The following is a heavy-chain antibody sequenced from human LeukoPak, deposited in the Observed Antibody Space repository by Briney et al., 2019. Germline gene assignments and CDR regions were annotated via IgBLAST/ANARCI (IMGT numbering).Heavy chain of an antibody. J-gene: IGHJ4*02. D-gene: IGHD2-15*01. Sequence: SETLSLTCAVYGGSFSGYSWSWIRQPPGKGLEWIGEINHSGSTNYNPSLKSRVTISVDTSKNQLSLKLSSVTAADTAMYYCARVVSGHFDYWGQGTLATVSS. CDR1: GGSFSGYS. CDR3: ARVVSGHFDY. CDR2: INHSGST. V-gene: IGHV4-34*01.